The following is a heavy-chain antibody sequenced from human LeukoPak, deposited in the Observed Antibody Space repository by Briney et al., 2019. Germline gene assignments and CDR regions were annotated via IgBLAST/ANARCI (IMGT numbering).Heavy chain of an antibody. J-gene: IGHJ4*02. Sequence: ASVKVSCKASGYTFTGYYMHWVRQAPGQGPEWMGWINPNSGGTNYAQKFQGRVTMTRDMSTSTVYMELSSLRSEDTAVYYCARADYYDSSGYYYYWGQGTLVTVSS. V-gene: IGHV1-2*02. D-gene: IGHD3-22*01. CDR2: INPNSGGT. CDR1: GYTFTGYY. CDR3: ARADYYDSSGYYYY.